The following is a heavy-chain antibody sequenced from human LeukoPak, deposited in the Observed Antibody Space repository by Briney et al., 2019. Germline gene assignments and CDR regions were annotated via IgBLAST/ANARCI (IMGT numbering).Heavy chain of an antibody. Sequence: GASVKVSCKASGYTFTSYAMNWVRQAPGQGLEWMGWINTNTGNPTYAQGFTGRFVFSLDTSVSTAYLQISSLKAEDTAVYYCARYSSSSGAPEGYMDVWGKGTTVTVSS. J-gene: IGHJ6*03. V-gene: IGHV7-4-1*02. D-gene: IGHD6-6*01. CDR2: INTNTGNP. CDR1: GYTFTSYA. CDR3: ARYSSSSGAPEGYMDV.